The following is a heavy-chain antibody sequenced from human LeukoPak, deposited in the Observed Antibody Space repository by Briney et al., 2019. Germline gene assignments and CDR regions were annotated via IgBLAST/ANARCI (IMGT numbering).Heavy chain of an antibody. CDR3: ATSSLVGATLDPNSYFDY. CDR2: INPSSGGT. J-gene: IGHJ4*02. V-gene: IGHV1-2*06. D-gene: IGHD1-26*01. CDR1: GYTFTGYY. Sequence: ASVKVSCKVSGYTFTGYYLHWVRQAPGQGLEWMGRINPSSGGTNYAQKFQGRVTMTRDTSINTAYLDLSSLRSEDTAVYYCATSSLVGATLDPNSYFDYWGQGTLVTVSS.